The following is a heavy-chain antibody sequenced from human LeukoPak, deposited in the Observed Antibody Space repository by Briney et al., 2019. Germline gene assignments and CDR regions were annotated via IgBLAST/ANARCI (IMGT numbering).Heavy chain of an antibody. CDR3: ARDFDYYGSGSYLLYYYYYMDV. D-gene: IGHD3-10*01. Sequence: GGSLRLSCAASGFPFSTFWMNWVRQAPGKGLEWVANIKQDGSEKYYVDSVKGRFTISRDNAKNSLYLQMNSLRAEDTAVYYCARDFDYYGSGSYLLYYYYYMDVWGKGTTVTVSS. CDR1: GFPFSTFW. J-gene: IGHJ6*03. V-gene: IGHV3-7*01. CDR2: IKQDGSEK.